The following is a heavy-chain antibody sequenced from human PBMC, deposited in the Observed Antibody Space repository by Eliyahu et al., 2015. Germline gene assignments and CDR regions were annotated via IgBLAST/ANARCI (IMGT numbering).Heavy chain of an antibody. D-gene: IGHD2-21*01. Sequence: QLQLQESGPGLVKPSETLSLTCXVXGDSLSXSYYWGWLRQPPGKGLEWIGSISYSGSAFYNPSLQSRVTISVDTSKNQFSLELSSVTAADTAVFYCARHCTCGSCGVICDFDYWGQGTLVTVSS. V-gene: IGHV4-39*01. J-gene: IGHJ4*02. CDR3: ARHCTCGSCGVICDFDY. CDR2: ISYSGSA. CDR1: GDSLSXSYY.